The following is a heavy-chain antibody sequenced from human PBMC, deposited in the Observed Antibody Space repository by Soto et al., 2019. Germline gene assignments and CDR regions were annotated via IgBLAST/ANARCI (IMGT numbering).Heavy chain of an antibody. CDR1: GFTFTSSA. CDR3: AADAPATSYYYYGMDV. J-gene: IGHJ6*02. D-gene: IGHD2-15*01. Sequence: SVKVSCKASGFTFTSSAVQWVRQARGQRLEWIGWIVVGSGNTNYAQKFQERVTITRDMSTSTAYMELSSLRSEDTAVYYCAADAPATSYYYYGMDVWGQGTTVTVSS. V-gene: IGHV1-58*01. CDR2: IVVGSGNT.